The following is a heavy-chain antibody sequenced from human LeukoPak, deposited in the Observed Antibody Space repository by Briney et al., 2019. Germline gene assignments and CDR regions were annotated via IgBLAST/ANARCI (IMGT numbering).Heavy chain of an antibody. J-gene: IGHJ4*02. D-gene: IGHD3-10*01. CDR3: AKDHRYYGSGSYCNFDY. Sequence: GGSLRLSCAASGFTFNSFAMHWVRQAPGKGLEHLAFIQSDGSDKYYADSVKGRFTISRDNSKNTLYLQMNSLRAEDTAVYYCAKDHRYYGSGSYCNFDYWGQGTLVTVSS. CDR1: GFTFNSFA. V-gene: IGHV3-30*02. CDR2: IQSDGSDK.